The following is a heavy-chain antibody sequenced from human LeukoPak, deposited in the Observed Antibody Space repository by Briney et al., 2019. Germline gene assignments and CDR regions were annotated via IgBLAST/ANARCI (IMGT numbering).Heavy chain of an antibody. J-gene: IGHJ5*02. CDR2: YYYSWDT. CDR3: ARVFGSYCSSTSCYYNWFDP. CDR1: GGSISSYY. D-gene: IGHD2-2*01. Sequence: SETMSLTCTFSGGSISSYYGSWIQQPPGNGLGWIGIYYYSWDTNYNPSLKSRVTISVDTSMNQFSLQLSSVTAADTAVYYCARVFGSYCSSTSCYYNWFDPWGQGTLVTVSS. V-gene: IGHV4-59*01.